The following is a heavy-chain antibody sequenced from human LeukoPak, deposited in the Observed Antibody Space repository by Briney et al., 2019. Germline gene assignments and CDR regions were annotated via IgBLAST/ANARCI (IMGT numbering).Heavy chain of an antibody. CDR1: GYSFSTYW. J-gene: IGHJ4*02. CDR2: IYPGDSDT. V-gene: IGHV5-51*01. CDR3: ARSSGSGWSFFDY. D-gene: IGHD6-19*01. Sequence: EFLKISCKVSGYSFSTYWIGWVRHMPGKGLEWMGIIYPGDSDTRYSPSFQGQVTISADKSISTAYLQWSSLKASDTAMYYCARSSGSGWSFFDYWGQGTLVTVSS.